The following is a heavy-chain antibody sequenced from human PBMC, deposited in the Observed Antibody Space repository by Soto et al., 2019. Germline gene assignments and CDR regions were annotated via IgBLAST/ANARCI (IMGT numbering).Heavy chain of an antibody. V-gene: IGHV1-69*01. J-gene: IGHJ3*01. D-gene: IGHD1-26*01. CDR2: IVPMYDTP. CDR1: GDTLSRSA. Sequence: VQLVQSGADVKKPGSSVKVSCKVSGDTLSRSAISWVRKAPGQGLEWVGGIVPMYDTPVYAQKFRDRVTISADEFTTTVYMEMRSLRPDDSAVYFCAKEWGNRPVAGSAAFAVWGQGTLVTVS. CDR3: AKEWGNRPVAGSAAFAV.